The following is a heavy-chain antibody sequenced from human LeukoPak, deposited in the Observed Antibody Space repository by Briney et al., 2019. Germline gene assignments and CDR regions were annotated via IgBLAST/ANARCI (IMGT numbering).Heavy chain of an antibody. CDR1: GGSISSSSYY. Sequence: PSETLSLTCTVSGGSISSSSYYCGWIRQPPGKGLEWIGSIYYSGSTYYNPSLKSRVTISVDTSKNQSSLKLSSVTAADTAVYYCARGIYSYVDYWGQGTLVTVSS. J-gene: IGHJ4*02. D-gene: IGHD5-18*01. CDR3: ARGIYSYVDY. V-gene: IGHV4-39*01. CDR2: IYYSGST.